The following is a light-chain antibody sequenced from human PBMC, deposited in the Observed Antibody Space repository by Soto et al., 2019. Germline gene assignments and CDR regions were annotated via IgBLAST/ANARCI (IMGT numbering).Light chain of an antibody. Sequence: IQMTQSPSSLSASVGDRVTITCQASQDISMYLNWYRQKPGQAPEVLIYDASKFARGVPSRFSGSGSGTHFTFTVTSLQPEDFATYYCQQRDTLLTFGGGTTVEV. CDR3: QQRDTLLT. CDR2: DAS. J-gene: IGKJ4*01. V-gene: IGKV1-33*01. CDR1: QDISMY.